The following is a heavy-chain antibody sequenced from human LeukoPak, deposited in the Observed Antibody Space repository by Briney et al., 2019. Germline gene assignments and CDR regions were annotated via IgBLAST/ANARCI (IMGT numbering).Heavy chain of an antibody. CDR1: RATFRNHA. V-gene: IGHV1-69*01. CDR2: IIPLSAMSATT. J-gene: IGHJ4*02. Sequence: SSVKVSRKASRATFRNHANSWLRQAPGPGTEWMGVIIPLSAMSATTIYAQKFQGRLTITADEYTSRVYMELSGLTSEDTAKYYCARWAGQSTAWYPALFDYWGQGTLVIGSS. CDR3: ARWAGQSTAWYPALFDY. D-gene: IGHD6-13*01.